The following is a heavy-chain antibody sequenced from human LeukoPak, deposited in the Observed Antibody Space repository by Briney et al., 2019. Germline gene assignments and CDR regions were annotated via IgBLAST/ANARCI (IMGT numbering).Heavy chain of an antibody. D-gene: IGHD1-14*01. Sequence: GGSLRLSCAASGFTVSTNYMSWVRQAPWKGLEWISIIYSGGRTYYADSVKGRFTISRDNSKNTLYLQMNSLRAEDTAVYYCARDGPDGVDYWGQGTLVTVSS. CDR3: ARDGPDGVDY. CDR2: IYSGGRT. J-gene: IGHJ4*02. V-gene: IGHV3-53*01. CDR1: GFTVSTNY.